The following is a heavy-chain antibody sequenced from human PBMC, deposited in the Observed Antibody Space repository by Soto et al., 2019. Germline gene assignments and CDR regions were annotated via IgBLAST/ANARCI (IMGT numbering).Heavy chain of an antibody. CDR1: GFTFSSYW. CDR3: ARDVGIAAAGDDY. V-gene: IGHV3-7*01. J-gene: IGHJ4*02. CDR2: IKQDGSEK. D-gene: IGHD6-13*01. Sequence: GGSLRLSCAASGFTFSSYWMSWVRQAPGKGLEWVANIKQDGSEKYYVDSVKGRFTFSRDNAKNSLYLQMNSLRAEDTAVYYCARDVGIAAAGDDYWGQGTLVTVSS.